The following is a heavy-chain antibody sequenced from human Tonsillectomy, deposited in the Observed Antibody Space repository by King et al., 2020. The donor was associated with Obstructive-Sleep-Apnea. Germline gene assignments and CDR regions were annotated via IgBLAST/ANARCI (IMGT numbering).Heavy chain of an antibody. D-gene: IGHD2-2*03. CDR3: AGGLDIVVVPAAIRRHGMDV. CDR1: GGSFSGYY. Sequence: VQLQQWGAGLLKPSETLSLTCAVYGGSFSGYYWSWIRQPPGKGLEWIGEINHSGSTNYNPSLKSRVTISVDTSKNQFSRKLSSVTAADTAVYYCAGGLDIVVVPAAIRRHGMDVWGQGTTVTVSS. CDR2: INHSGST. J-gene: IGHJ6*02. V-gene: IGHV4-34*01.